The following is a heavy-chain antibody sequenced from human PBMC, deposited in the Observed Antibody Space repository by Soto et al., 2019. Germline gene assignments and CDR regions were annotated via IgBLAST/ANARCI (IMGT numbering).Heavy chain of an antibody. J-gene: IGHJ4*02. CDR1: GYTFTSYD. V-gene: IGHV1-8*01. CDR3: ARSVRDSSGYYYYLFDY. D-gene: IGHD3-22*01. CDR2: MNPNSGNT. Sequence: QVQLVQSGAEVKKPGASVKVSCKASGYTFTSYDINWVRQATGQGLEWMGWMNPNSGNTGYAQKYQGRVTMTRNTSISTAYMELSSLRSEDTAVYYCARSVRDSSGYYYYLFDYWGQGTLVTVSS.